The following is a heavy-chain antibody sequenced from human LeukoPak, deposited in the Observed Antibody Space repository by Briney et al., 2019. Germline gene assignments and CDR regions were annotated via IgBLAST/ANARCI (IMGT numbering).Heavy chain of an antibody. J-gene: IGHJ4*02. D-gene: IGHD3-10*01. Sequence: SETLSLTCTLSGGSISSSSYYWGWIRQPPGKGLEWIGSIYYSGSTYYNPSLKSLVTISVDTSKNQFSLKLSSVTAADTAVYFCAGYGSGKYYFDYWGQGTLVTVSS. CDR3: AGYGSGKYYFDY. V-gene: IGHV4-39*01. CDR1: GGSISSSSYY. CDR2: IYYSGST.